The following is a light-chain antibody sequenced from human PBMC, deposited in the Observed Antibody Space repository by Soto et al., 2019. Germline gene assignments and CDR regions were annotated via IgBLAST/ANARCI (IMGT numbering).Light chain of an antibody. J-gene: IGLJ2*01. CDR2: SNN. CDR3: AAWDDSLNGVV. CDR1: SSNIGSNT. Sequence: QSVLTQPPSASGTPGQRVTISCSGSSSNIGSNTGNWYQQLPGTAPKLLIYSNNQRPSGVPARFSGSKSGTSASLAISGLQSEDEADYYCAAWDDSLNGVVFGGGTKLTVL. V-gene: IGLV1-44*01.